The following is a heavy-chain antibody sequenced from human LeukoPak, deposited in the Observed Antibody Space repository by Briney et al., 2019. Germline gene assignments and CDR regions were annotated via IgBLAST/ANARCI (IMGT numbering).Heavy chain of an antibody. CDR3: ARRRAASWSFDS. D-gene: IGHD6-13*01. Sequence: LPGGSLRLSCAASGFTVSSNYMGWVRQAPGKGLEWVSVIYTDGRTYSADSMKGRFTLSRDNSKNTPYLQMSSLRAEDTAVYYCARRRAASWSFDSWGQGTLVTVSS. J-gene: IGHJ4*02. CDR2: IYTDGRT. CDR1: GFTVSSNY. V-gene: IGHV3-66*04.